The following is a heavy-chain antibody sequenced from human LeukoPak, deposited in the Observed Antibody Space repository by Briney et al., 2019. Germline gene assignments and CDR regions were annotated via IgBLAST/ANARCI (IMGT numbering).Heavy chain of an antibody. J-gene: IGHJ4*02. D-gene: IGHD3-10*01. CDR3: ARGPGLNYMVRGVPDY. CDR1: GFTVSDNS. Sequence: GSLRLSCTVSGFTVSDNSMSWIRQPPGKGLEWIGEINHSGSTNYNPSLKSRVTISVDTSKNQFSLKLSPVTAADTAVYYCARGPGLNYMVRGVPDYWGQGTLVTVSS. CDR2: INHSGST. V-gene: IGHV4-34*01.